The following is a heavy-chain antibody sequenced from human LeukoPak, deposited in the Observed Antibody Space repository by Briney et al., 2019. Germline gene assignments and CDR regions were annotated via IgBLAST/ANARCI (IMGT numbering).Heavy chain of an antibody. D-gene: IGHD6-13*01. CDR3: ASPFHRSNWFSFDY. Sequence: GESLKISCKGSGYSFTSYWIAWVRQMPGTGLEWMGIIYPADSDTRYSPSFQGQVAISVDEPIRTAYLQWSSLKASDSAIYYCASPFHRSNWFSFDYWGQGTLVTVSP. CDR1: GYSFTSYW. CDR2: IYPADSDT. J-gene: IGHJ4*02. V-gene: IGHV5-51*04.